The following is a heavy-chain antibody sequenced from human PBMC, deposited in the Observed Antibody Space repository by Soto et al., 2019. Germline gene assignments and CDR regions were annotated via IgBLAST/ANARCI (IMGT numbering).Heavy chain of an antibody. D-gene: IGHD6-6*01. CDR2: ISWNSGSI. J-gene: IGHJ4*02. Sequence: EVQLVESGGGLVQPGRSLRLSCAASGFTFDDYAMHWVRQAPGKGLEWVSGISWNSGSIGYADSVKGRFTISRDNAKNSLYLQMNSLRAEDTALYYWAKGVEYSSSPFDYWGQGTLVTVSS. V-gene: IGHV3-9*01. CDR1: GFTFDDYA. CDR3: AKGVEYSSSPFDY.